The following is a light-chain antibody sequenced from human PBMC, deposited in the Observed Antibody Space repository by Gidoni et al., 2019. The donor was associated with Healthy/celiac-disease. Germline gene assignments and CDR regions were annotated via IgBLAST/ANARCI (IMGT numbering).Light chain of an antibody. J-gene: IGLJ2*01. V-gene: IGLV2-14*01. Sequence: SALTQPASVSGAPGPPITIACTGTSSDVGGYNYVSWYQQHPGKAPKLMIYDVSYRPSGVSNRFSGSKSGITASLTISGLQAEDEADYYCSSYTSSSTPHVVFGGGTKLTVL. CDR3: SSYTSSSTPHVV. CDR1: SSDVGGYNY. CDR2: DVS.